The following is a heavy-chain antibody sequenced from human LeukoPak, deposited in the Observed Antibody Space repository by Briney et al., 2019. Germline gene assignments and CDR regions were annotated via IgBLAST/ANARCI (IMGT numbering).Heavy chain of an antibody. CDR1: GGTVSSGSYY. J-gene: IGHJ4*02. CDR2: IYYSGST. V-gene: IGHV4-61*01. D-gene: IGHD3-16*02. Sequence: SETLSLTCTVSGGTVSSGSYYWRWIRQPPGRGLEGSGSIYYSGSTNYNPSLKSRVTISVDTSNNQFSLKLSSVNAADTAVYYCARVGIAFGGVIVSQYNFAYWGQGTLVTVSS. CDR3: ARVGIAFGGVIVSQYNFAY.